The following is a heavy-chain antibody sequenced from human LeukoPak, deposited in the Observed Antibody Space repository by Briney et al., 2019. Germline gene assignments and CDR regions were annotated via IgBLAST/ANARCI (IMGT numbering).Heavy chain of an antibody. CDR3: ARKLRLGGNWFDP. CDR1: GGTFTSYA. D-gene: IGHD1-26*01. J-gene: IGHJ5*02. V-gene: IGHV1-69*13. Sequence: GASVKVSFKTSGGTFTSYAITWVRQAPGQGLEWMGKIIPISGTTHYAQKFQGRVTFTADESTSTAYMELSSLRPEDTALYYCARKLRLGGNWFDPWGQGTLVTVSS. CDR2: IIPISGTT.